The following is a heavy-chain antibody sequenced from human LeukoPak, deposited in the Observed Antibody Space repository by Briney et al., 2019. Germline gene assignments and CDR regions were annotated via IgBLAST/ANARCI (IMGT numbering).Heavy chain of an antibody. J-gene: IGHJ3*02. D-gene: IGHD4-11*01. CDR2: ISYDGSNK. CDR3: ARDHTVAAFDI. Sequence: GGSLRLSCAASGFTFSSYAMHWVRQAPGKGLEWVAVISYDGSNKYYADSVKGRFTISRDNSKNTLYLQMNSLRAEDTAAYYCARDHTVAAFDIWGQGTMVTVSS. V-gene: IGHV3-30-3*01. CDR1: GFTFSSYA.